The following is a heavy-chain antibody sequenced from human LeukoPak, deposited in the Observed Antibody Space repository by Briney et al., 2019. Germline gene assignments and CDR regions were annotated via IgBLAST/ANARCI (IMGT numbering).Heavy chain of an antibody. CDR2: ISAHNGNT. D-gene: IGHD5-12*01. J-gene: IGHJ3*02. CDR3: ARDRYFLNVVATTDGFDI. Sequence: ASVKVSCKASGYTFTVYFMHWVRQAPGQGLEWMGWISAHNGNTNYAQKFQGRVTMTTDTSTSTAYMDLTSLRSDDTAVYYCARDRYFLNVVATTDGFDIWGQGTMVTVSS. CDR1: GYTFTVYF. V-gene: IGHV1-18*04.